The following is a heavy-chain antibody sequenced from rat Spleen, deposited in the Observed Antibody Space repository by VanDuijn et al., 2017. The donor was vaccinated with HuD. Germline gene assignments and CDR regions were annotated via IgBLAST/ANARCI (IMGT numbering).Heavy chain of an antibody. Sequence: EVQLVESGGGLVQPGRSLKLSCAASGFTFSNYDMAWVRQAPTTGLEWVASISPMGGSTYYPDSVKGGFTISRDNAKSTLYLQMNSLRSEDTATYYCTRDRLWGYYSSYIGLDVIDAWGQGVMVTVAS. D-gene: IGHD1-2*01. V-gene: IGHV5-27*01. CDR1: GFTFSNYD. CDR2: ISPMGGST. J-gene: IGHJ2*01. CDR3: TRDRLWGYYSSYIGLDVIDA.